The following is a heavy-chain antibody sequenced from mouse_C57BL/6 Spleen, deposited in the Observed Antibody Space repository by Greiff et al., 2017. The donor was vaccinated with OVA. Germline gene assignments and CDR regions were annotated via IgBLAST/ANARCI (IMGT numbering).Heavy chain of an antibody. Sequence: QVQLQQPGAELVKPGASVKMSCKASGYTFTSYWITWVKQRPGQGLNWIGDIYPGSGSTNHNEKFKRKATLTADTSSSTAYMQLSSLTSEDSAVYYCARGNYGSSGYVDGWGTGTTVTVSS. CDR3: ARGNYGSSGYVDG. CDR2: IYPGSGST. CDR1: GYTFTSYW. J-gene: IGHJ1*03. D-gene: IGHD1-1*01. V-gene: IGHV1-55*01.